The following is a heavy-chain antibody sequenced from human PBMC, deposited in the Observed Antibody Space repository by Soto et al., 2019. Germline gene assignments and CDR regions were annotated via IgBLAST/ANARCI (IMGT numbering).Heavy chain of an antibody. Sequence: QVQLQQWGAGLLKPSETLSLTCAVYGGSFSGYYWSWIRQPPGKGLEWIGEINHSGSTNYNPSLKSRVTISVDTSKNQFSLKLSSVTAADTAVYYCARVKLATYYYYYGMDVWGQGTTVTVSS. J-gene: IGHJ6*02. CDR1: GGSFSGYY. CDR2: INHSGST. D-gene: IGHD6-13*01. CDR3: ARVKLATYYYYYGMDV. V-gene: IGHV4-34*01.